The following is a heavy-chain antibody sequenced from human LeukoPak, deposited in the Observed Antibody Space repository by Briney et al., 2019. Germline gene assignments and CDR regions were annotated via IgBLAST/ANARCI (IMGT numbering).Heavy chain of an antibody. CDR1: GGSISSGDYY. CDR2: IYYSGST. Sequence: SETPSLTCTVSGGSISSGDYYWSWIRQPPGKGLEWIGYIYYSGSTYYDPSLKSRVTISVDTSENQFSLKLSSVTAAGTAVYYCARGDIVVVPAAADAFDIWGQGTMVTVSS. D-gene: IGHD2-2*01. V-gene: IGHV4-30-4*08. J-gene: IGHJ3*02. CDR3: ARGDIVVVPAAADAFDI.